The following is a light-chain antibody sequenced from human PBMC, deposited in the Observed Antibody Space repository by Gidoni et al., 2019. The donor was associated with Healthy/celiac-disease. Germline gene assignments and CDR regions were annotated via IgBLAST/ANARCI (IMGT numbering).Light chain of an antibody. Sequence: SYELTQPPSVSVSQGQTASITCSGDKLGDKYACWYQQKPGQSPVLVIYQDSKRPSGIPERFSGSNSGNTATLTISGTQAMDEADYDCQAWDSSTVVFGGGTKLTVL. CDR2: QDS. CDR3: QAWDSSTVV. J-gene: IGLJ2*01. V-gene: IGLV3-1*01. CDR1: KLGDKY.